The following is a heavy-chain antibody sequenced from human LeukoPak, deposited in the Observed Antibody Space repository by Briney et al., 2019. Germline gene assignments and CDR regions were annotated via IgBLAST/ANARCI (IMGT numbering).Heavy chain of an antibody. CDR2: ISSSSSYI. D-gene: IGHD6-13*01. Sequence: PGGSLRLSCAASGFTFSSYSMNWVRQAPGKGLEWVSSISSSSSYIYYADSVKGRFTISRDNAKNSLYLQMNSLRAEDTAVYYCARGRSSSWYVPNFRWFDPRGQGTLVTVSS. V-gene: IGHV3-21*01. CDR3: ARGRSSSWYVPNFRWFDP. CDR1: GFTFSSYS. J-gene: IGHJ5*02.